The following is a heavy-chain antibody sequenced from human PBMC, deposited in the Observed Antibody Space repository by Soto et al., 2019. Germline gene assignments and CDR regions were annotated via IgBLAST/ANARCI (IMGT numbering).Heavy chain of an antibody. CDR1: GGTFSSCA. J-gene: IGHJ6*02. D-gene: IGHD3-3*01. Sequence: SVKVSCKASGGTFSSCAISWVRQAPGQGLEWMGGIIPTFGTANYAQKFQGRVTITADESTSTAYMELSSLRSEDTAVYYCARSIITIFGVAYYYYYGMDVWGQGTTVTVSS. V-gene: IGHV1-69*13. CDR3: ARSIITIFGVAYYYYYGMDV. CDR2: IIPTFGTA.